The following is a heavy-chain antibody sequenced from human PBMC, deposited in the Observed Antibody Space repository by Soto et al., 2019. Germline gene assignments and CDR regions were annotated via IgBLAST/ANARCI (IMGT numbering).Heavy chain of an antibody. D-gene: IGHD6-13*01. CDR2: IYSGGSR. Sequence: EVQLVESGGGLVQQGGSLRLSCGASGFTVSSNYMSWVRKAPGKGLEWASVIYSGGSRYYADYVEDRFTISRDNTKNTTYLQMKSLRAEDTAVYYCASGLTGQQQTWLYCYYSMDVWGKGTQVTVSS. CDR3: ASGLTGQQQTWLYCYYSMDV. V-gene: IGHV3-66*01. J-gene: IGHJ6*03. CDR1: GFTVSSNY.